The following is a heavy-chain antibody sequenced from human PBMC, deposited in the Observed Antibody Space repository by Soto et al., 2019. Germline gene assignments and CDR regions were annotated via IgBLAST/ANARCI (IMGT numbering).Heavy chain of an antibody. CDR3: ARPRYDGSGTPFDH. D-gene: IGHD3-22*01. V-gene: IGHV3-74*01. CDR1: GFTFSSYW. J-gene: IGHJ4*02. CDR2: INGDGSTT. Sequence: GVSLRLSCAASGFTFSSYWMHWVRQAPGKGLVWVSRINGDGSTTTYADSVKGRFIISRDNAKNMLYLQMNSLTAEDTAVYYCARPRYDGSGTPFDHWGQGTLVTVSS.